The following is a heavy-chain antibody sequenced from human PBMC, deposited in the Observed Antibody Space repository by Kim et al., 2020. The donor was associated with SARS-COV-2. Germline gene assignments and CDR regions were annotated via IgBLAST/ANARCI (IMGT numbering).Heavy chain of an antibody. J-gene: IGHJ5*02. CDR1: GFSFSSYA. V-gene: IGHV3-7*01. D-gene: IGHD3-16*01. Sequence: GGSLRLSCVASGFSFSSYAMSWVRQAPGKGLKWVANINQDGGEKYYVDSVKGRITISRDNAKNLVYLQMSGLRDEDTAVYYCARDIRGTWFDPWGEGTLV. CDR2: INQDGGEK. CDR3: ARDIRGTWFDP.